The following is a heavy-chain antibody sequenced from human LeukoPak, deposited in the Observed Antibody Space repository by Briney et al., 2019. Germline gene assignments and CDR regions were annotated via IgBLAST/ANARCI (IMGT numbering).Heavy chain of an antibody. V-gene: IGHV4-59*08. CDR1: GVSISSSY. J-gene: IGHJ4*02. D-gene: IGHD3-16*01. CDR2: IFYTGDS. CDR3: ARHRFASPLDS. Sequence: SETLSLTCTVSGVSISSSYWSWIRQPPGKGLEWIGYIFYTGDSRHNPSFKSRVSISLDTSKDQISLKLSSVTATDTAVYYCARHRFASPLDSWGQGTLVTVSS.